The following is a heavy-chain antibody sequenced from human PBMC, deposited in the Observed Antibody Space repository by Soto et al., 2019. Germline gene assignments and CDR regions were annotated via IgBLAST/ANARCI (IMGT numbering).Heavy chain of an antibody. D-gene: IGHD3-3*01. CDR1: GYTFTSYG. CDR3: ARDFWSDVPPYYYYMDV. CDR2: ISAYNGNT. V-gene: IGHV1-18*01. J-gene: IGHJ6*03. Sequence: QVQLVQSGAEVKKPGASVKVSCKASGYTFTSYGISWVRQAPGQGLEWMGWISAYNGNTNYAQKLQGRVTMTTDTSTSTAYMELRSLRSDDTAVYYCARDFWSDVPPYYYYMDVWGKGTTVTVSS.